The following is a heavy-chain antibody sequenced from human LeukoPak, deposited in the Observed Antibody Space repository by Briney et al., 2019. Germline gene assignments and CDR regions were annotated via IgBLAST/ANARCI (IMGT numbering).Heavy chain of an antibody. J-gene: IGHJ4*02. Sequence: PGGSLKLSCAASGFTFSTYAITWVRQGPGKGLEWVSAIRPDGDRTYYANSVRGRFTISRDNSKDTVYLQINGLRVEDTAVYYCAREQSGTRGWYTVDYWGQGTLVTVSS. CDR3: AREQSGTRGWYTVDY. V-gene: IGHV3-23*01. D-gene: IGHD6-19*01. CDR1: GFTFSTYA. CDR2: IRPDGDRT.